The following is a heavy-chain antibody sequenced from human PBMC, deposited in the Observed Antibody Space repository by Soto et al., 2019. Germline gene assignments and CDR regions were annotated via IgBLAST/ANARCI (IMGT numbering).Heavy chain of an antibody. CDR2: INHSGST. CDR1: GGSFSGYY. J-gene: IGHJ6*02. CDR3: ARGGPYYYYGMDV. Sequence: SETLSLTCAVYGGSFSGYYWSWIRQPPGKGLEWIGEINHSGSTNYNPSLKSRVTISVDTSKNQFSLKLSSVTAADTAVYYCARGGPYYYYGMDVWGQGTTVT. V-gene: IGHV4-34*01.